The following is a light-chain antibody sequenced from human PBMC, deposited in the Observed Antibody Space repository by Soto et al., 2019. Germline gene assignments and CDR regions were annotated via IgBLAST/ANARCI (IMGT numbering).Light chain of an antibody. CDR1: SSSIGAGYE. CDR2: GNN. Sequence: QPVLTQPPSVSGAPGQRVTISCTGSSSSIGAGYEVHWYQQLPGTAPKLLIYGNNNRPSGVPDRFSGSKSGTSASLAITGLQAEDEADYYCQSYDRSLSASVFGGGTKVTVL. CDR3: QSYDRSLSASV. J-gene: IGLJ2*01. V-gene: IGLV1-40*01.